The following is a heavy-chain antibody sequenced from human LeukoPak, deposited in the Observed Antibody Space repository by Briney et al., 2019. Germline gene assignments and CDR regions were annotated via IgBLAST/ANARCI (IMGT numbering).Heavy chain of an antibody. CDR1: GFTYSSYW. J-gene: IGHJ6*02. CDR3: ARHLRYCSGGSCYSHYYYYGMDV. CDR2: INSDGNDA. D-gene: IGHD2-15*01. Sequence: GGSLRLSCAASGFTYSSYWMHWVRQVPGKGLVWVSRINSDGNDATYADSVKGRFTVSRDNAKNTLFLQMNSLRAEDTAVYYCARHLRYCSGGSCYSHYYYYGMDVWGQGTTVTVSS. V-gene: IGHV3-74*01.